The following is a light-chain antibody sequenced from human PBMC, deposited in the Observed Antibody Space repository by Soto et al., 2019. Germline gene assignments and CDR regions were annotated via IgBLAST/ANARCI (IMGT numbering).Light chain of an antibody. Sequence: QSALTQPPSASGTPGQRVTISCSGSSSNIGRNAVNWYQQLPGTAPKLLIFSNNERPSGVPARFSGSKSGNTASLTISGLQAEDDADYFCCSYEGTYTSFVFGTGTKLTVL. CDR2: SNN. J-gene: IGLJ1*01. CDR3: CSYEGTYTSFV. V-gene: IGLV1-44*01. CDR1: SSNIGRNA.